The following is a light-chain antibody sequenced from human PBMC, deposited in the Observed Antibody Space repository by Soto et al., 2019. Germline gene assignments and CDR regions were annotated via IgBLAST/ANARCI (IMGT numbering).Light chain of an antibody. V-gene: IGKV3-11*01. J-gene: IGKJ1*01. CDR3: QLPASPLRT. CDR2: AAS. Sequence: LNLSPSALSLSGGDRGSRSCRSSQIISNYLAWYQQKPGQAPTLLIYAASSRASGVPANFICSGSGADFTLTISLVQPEDLAFYYSQLPASPLRTFGQGTKVDIK. CDR1: QIISNY.